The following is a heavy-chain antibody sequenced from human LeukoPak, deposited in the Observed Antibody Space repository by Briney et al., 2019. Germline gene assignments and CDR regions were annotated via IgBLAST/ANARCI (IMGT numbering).Heavy chain of an antibody. V-gene: IGHV3-23*01. CDR3: ANADRGWGVITKD. CDR1: GFTFNTYW. J-gene: IGHJ4*02. CDR2: IGGSGDFT. D-gene: IGHD3-10*01. Sequence: GGSLRLSCAASGFTFNTYWMVWFRRAPGKGLVWVSAIGGSGDFTYYAEYVRGRFTISRDNSEKTLYLQMNSLRAEDTAAYYCANADRGWGVITKDWGQGTLVTVSS.